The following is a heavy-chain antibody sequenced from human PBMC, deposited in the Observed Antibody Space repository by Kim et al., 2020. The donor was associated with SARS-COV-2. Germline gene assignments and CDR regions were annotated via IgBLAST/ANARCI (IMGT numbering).Heavy chain of an antibody. CDR2: IYYSGST. D-gene: IGHD3-16*02. CDR3: ASHQPHYDYVWGSYRNGWFDP. Sequence: SETLSLTCTVSGGSISSSSYYWGWIRQPPGKGLEWIGSIYYSGSTYYNPSLKSRVTISVDTSKNQFSLKLSSVTAADTAVYYCASHQPHYDYVWGSYRNGWFDPWGQGTLVTVSS. V-gene: IGHV4-39*07. J-gene: IGHJ5*02. CDR1: GGSISSSSYY.